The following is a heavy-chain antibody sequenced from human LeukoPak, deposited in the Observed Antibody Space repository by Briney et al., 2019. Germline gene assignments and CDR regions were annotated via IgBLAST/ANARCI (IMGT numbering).Heavy chain of an antibody. J-gene: IGHJ4*02. CDR2: IYYSGST. V-gene: IGHV4-39*07. D-gene: IGHD3-3*01. CDR1: GGSISSSSYY. Sequence: TTSETLSLTCTVSGGSISSSSYYWGWIRQPPGEGLEWIGSIYYSGSTYYNPSLKSRVTISVDTSKNQFSLKLGSVTAADTAVYYCARDNDFWSGYPFDYWGQGTLVTVSS. CDR3: ARDNDFWSGYPFDY.